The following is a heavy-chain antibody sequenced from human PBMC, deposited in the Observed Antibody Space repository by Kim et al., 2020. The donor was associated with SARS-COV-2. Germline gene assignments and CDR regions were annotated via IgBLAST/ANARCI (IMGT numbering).Heavy chain of an antibody. Sequence: ASVKVSCKASGYTFTTYAMHWVRQAPGQRLEWMGWINTGNGNTKYSQKFQGRVTITRDTSASIAYMELSSLRSEDTAVYYCVRSYSYGTAVGDYWGQGTLVTVSS. CDR1: GYTFTTYA. CDR2: INTGNGNT. J-gene: IGHJ4*02. D-gene: IGHD5-18*01. CDR3: VRSYSYGTAVGDY. V-gene: IGHV1-3*04.